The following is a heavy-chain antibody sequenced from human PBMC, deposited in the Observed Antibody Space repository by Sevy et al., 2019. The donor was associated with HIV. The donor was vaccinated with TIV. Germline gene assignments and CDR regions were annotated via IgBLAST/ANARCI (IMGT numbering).Heavy chain of an antibody. Sequence: RGSLRLSCAASRFNFSNYAMHWVRQAPGKGLEWVALILHDGSNEHYADSVKGRFTISRDNSQNTVYLQMNSLRPEDTAVYYCARDRLLSLLDFWGQGTLVTVSS. D-gene: IGHD2-21*01. CDR3: ARDRLLSLLDF. CDR1: RFNFSNYA. CDR2: ILHDGSNE. J-gene: IGHJ4*02. V-gene: IGHV3-30*04.